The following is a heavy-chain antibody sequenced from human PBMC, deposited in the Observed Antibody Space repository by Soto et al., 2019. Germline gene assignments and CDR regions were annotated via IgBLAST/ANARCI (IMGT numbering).Heavy chain of an antibody. J-gene: IGHJ3*02. V-gene: IGHV1-18*01. D-gene: IGHD3-22*01. CDR2: ISAYIGNT. CDR3: ARSWEYYYDSSGYYPCAFDI. Sequence: ASVKVSCKASGYTFTSYGISWVRQAPGQGLEWMGWISAYIGNTNYAQKLQGRVTMTTDTSTSTAYMELSSLRSEDTAVYYCARSWEYYYDSSGYYPCAFDIWGQGTMVTVSS. CDR1: GYTFTSYG.